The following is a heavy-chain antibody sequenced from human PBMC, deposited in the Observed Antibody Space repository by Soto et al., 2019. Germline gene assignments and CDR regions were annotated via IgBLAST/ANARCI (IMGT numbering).Heavy chain of an antibody. CDR1: GFTFSSYW. CDR3: ARDADIVLLQDAEDAMDV. J-gene: IGHJ6*02. CDR2: INSDGSST. Sequence: VGSLRLSCAGSGFTFSSYWMHWVRQAPGKGLVWVSRINSDGSSTRYADSVKGRFTISRDNAKNTVYLQMNSLRAEDTAVYFCARDADIVLLQDAEDAMDVWGQRTTVTVSS. V-gene: IGHV3-74*01. D-gene: IGHD2-8*01.